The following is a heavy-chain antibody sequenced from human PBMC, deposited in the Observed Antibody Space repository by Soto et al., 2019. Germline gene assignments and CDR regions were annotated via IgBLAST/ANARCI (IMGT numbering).Heavy chain of an antibody. CDR3: ARRYCSSTSCHNDY. CDR1: GGSFSGYY. J-gene: IGHJ4*02. Sequence: SETLSLTCAVYGGSFSGYYWSWIRQPPGKGLEWIGEINHSGSTNYNPSLKSRVTISVDTSKNQFSLKLSSVTAADTAVYYCARRYCSSTSCHNDYWGQGTLVTVSS. D-gene: IGHD2-2*01. V-gene: IGHV4-34*01. CDR2: INHSGST.